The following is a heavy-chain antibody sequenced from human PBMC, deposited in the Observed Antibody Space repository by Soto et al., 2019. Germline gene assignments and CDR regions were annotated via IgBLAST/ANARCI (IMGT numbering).Heavy chain of an antibody. CDR2: IYHSGST. J-gene: IGHJ4*02. D-gene: IGHD4-4*01. CDR3: ARGVTTVTALDY. CDR1: GGSISSGGYS. Sequence: QLQLQESGSGLVKPSQTLSLTCAVSGGSISSGGYSWSWIRQPPGRGLEWIGYIYHSGSTYYNPSVKSRVAISVDRSKNQFSLKLSSVTAADTAVYYCARGVTTVTALDYWGQGTRVTVSS. V-gene: IGHV4-30-2*01.